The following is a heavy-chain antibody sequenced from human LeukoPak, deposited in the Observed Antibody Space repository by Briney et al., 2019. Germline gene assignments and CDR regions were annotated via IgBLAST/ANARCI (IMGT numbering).Heavy chain of an antibody. Sequence: ASVKVSCKAAGYTFSTYDISWVRQAPGQGLEWMGWISAYNGNTNYAQKLQGRVTMTTDTSTSTAYMELRSLRSDDTAVYYCARSPDILTGENFDYWGQGTLVTVSS. CDR2: ISAYNGNT. CDR3: ARSPDILTGENFDY. V-gene: IGHV1-18*01. D-gene: IGHD3-9*01. CDR1: GYTFSTYD. J-gene: IGHJ4*02.